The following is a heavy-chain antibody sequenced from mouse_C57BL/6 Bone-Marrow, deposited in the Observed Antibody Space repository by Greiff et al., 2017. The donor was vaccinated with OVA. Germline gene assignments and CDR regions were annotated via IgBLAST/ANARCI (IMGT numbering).Heavy chain of an antibody. CDR2: ISSGGSYT. CDR1: GFTFSSYG. Sequence: EVKLVESGGDLVKPGGSLKLSCAASGFTFSSYGMSWVRQTPDKRLEWVATISSGGSYTYYPDSVKGRFTISRDNAKNTLYLQMSSLKSEDTAMYYCARLGFLYAMDYWGQGTSVTVSS. J-gene: IGHJ4*01. CDR3: ARLGFLYAMDY. V-gene: IGHV5-6*02.